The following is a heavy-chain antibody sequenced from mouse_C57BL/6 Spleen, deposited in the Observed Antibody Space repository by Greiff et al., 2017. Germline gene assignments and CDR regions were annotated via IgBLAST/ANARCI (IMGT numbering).Heavy chain of an antibody. CDR3: ARAPVDGYSWWAY. J-gene: IGHJ3*01. CDR2: INPDYGAT. CDR1: GYSFTDYN. V-gene: IGHV1-39*01. Sequence: EVQLVESGPELVKPGASVKISCKASGYSFTDYNMNWVKQSNGKSLEWIGVINPDYGATTYNQKFKGKATLTVDQSSSTAYVQLNSLTSEDSAVYYCARAPVDGYSWWAYWGQGTLVTVSA. D-gene: IGHD2-3*01.